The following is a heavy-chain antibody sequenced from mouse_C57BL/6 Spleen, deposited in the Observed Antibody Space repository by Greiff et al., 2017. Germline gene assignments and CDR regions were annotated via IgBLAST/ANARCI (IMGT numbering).Heavy chain of an antibody. D-gene: IGHD4-1*02. Sequence: QVQLQQSGAELARPGASVKMSCKASGYTFTSYTMHWVKQRPGQGLEWIGYINPSSGYTKYNQKFKDKATLTADKSSSTAYMQLSSLTSEDSAVYYCAQLGIYAMDYWGQGTSVTVSS. J-gene: IGHJ4*01. CDR2: INPSSGYT. V-gene: IGHV1-4*01. CDR3: AQLGIYAMDY. CDR1: GYTFTSYT.